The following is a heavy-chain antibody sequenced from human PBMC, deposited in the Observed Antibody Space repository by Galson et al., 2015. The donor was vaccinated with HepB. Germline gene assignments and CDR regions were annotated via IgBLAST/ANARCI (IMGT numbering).Heavy chain of an antibody. D-gene: IGHD2-8*01. CDR2: IRSKAYGGTT. J-gene: IGHJ2*01. CDR3: TRGVIDTLDCTNGVCYTGDWYFDL. V-gene: IGHV3-49*03. CDR1: GFTFGDYA. Sequence: SLRLSCAASGFTFGDYAMSWFRQAPGKGLEWVGFIRSKAYGGTTEYAASVKGRFTISRDDSKSIAYLQMNSLKTEDTAVYYCTRGVIDTLDCTNGVCYTGDWYFDLWGRGTLVTVSS.